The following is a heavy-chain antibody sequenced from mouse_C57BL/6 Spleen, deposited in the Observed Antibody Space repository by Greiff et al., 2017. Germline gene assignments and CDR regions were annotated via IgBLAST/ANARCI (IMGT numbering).Heavy chain of an antibody. CDR1: GYTFTDYY. Sequence: EVKLVESGPELVKPGASVKISCKASGYTFTDYYMNWVKQSHGKSLEWIGDINPNNGGTSYNQKFKGKATLTVDKSSSTAYMELRSLTSEDSAVYYCAGWYYGSTFDYWGQGTTLTVSS. J-gene: IGHJ2*01. D-gene: IGHD1-1*01. CDR2: INPNNGGT. CDR3: AGWYYGSTFDY. V-gene: IGHV1-26*01.